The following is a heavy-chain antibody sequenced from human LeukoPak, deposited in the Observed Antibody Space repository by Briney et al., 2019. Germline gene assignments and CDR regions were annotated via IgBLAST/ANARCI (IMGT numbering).Heavy chain of an antibody. V-gene: IGHV1-46*01. CDR3: ALLVATTGFDY. CDR2: INPSGGST. Sequence: ASVKVSCKASGYTFTSYYMHWVRQAPGQGLERMGIINPSGGSTSYAQKFQGRVTMTTDTSTSTAYMELRSLRSDDTAVYYCALLVATTGFDYWGQGTLVTVSS. CDR1: GYTFTSYY. J-gene: IGHJ4*02. D-gene: IGHD5-12*01.